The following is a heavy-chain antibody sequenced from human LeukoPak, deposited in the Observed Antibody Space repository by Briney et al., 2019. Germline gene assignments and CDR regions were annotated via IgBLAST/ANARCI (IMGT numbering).Heavy chain of an antibody. CDR2: IYYSGST. CDR3: ARAPSPFYAFDI. CDR1: GGSISSGDYY. Sequence: SETLSLTCTVSGGSISSGDYYWSWIRQPPGKGLEWIGYIYYSGSTYYNPSLKSRVTLSVDTSKNQFSLKLSSVTAADTAVYYCARAPSPFYAFDIWGQGTMVTVSS. V-gene: IGHV4-30-4*08. J-gene: IGHJ3*02. D-gene: IGHD3-16*01.